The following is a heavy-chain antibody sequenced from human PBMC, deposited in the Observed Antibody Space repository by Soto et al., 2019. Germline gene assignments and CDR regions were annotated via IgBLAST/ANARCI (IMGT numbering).Heavy chain of an antibody. D-gene: IGHD3-10*01. Sequence: SGPTLVNPTHTLTLTCTFSGFSLSTSGMCVSWIRQPPGKALEWLALIDWDDDKYYSTSLKTRLTISKDTSKNQVVLTMTNMDPVDTATYYCARNYGSGSPLDYWGQGTLVTVSS. V-gene: IGHV2-70*01. CDR1: GFSLSTSGMC. J-gene: IGHJ4*02. CDR3: ARNYGSGSPLDY. CDR2: IDWDDDK.